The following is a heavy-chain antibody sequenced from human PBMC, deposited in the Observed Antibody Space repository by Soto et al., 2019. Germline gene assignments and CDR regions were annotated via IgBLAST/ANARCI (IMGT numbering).Heavy chain of an antibody. Sequence: QVQLQESGPGLVKPSQTLSLTCTVSGGSISSGGYYWSWIRQHPGKGLEWIGYIYYSGSTYYNPSLKSQVTISVDTSKNQFSLKLSSVTAADTAVYYCAREEAAGTRYNWFDPWGQGTLVTVSS. D-gene: IGHD6-13*01. V-gene: IGHV4-31*01. CDR1: GGSISSGGYY. CDR2: IYYSGST. CDR3: AREEAAGTRYNWFDP. J-gene: IGHJ5*02.